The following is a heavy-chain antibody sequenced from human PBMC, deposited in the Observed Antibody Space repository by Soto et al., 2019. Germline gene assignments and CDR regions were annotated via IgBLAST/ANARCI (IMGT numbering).Heavy chain of an antibody. J-gene: IGHJ6*04. CDR3: ARDQKWYYGSVSYPNVAYYYFPVTAV. Sequence: VRLAPGQGLEWMGWINPNSGGTNYAQKFQGWVTMTRDTSISTAYMELSRLRSDDTAVYYCARDQKWYYGSVSYPNVAYYYFPVTAVWGKGTTVLVSP. CDR2: INPNSGGT. D-gene: IGHD3-10*01. V-gene: IGHV1-2*04.